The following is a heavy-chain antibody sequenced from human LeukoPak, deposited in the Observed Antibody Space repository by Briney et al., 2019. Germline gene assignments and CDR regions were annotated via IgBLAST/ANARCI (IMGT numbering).Heavy chain of an antibody. CDR3: ARDRRIAAAGDAFDI. J-gene: IGHJ3*02. CDR1: GGSISLSYYY. CDR2: IYYSGST. Sequence: SETLSLTCSVSGGSISLSYYYWGWIRQPPGKGLEWIGSIYYSGSTYYNPSLKSRVTISVDTSKNQFSLKLSSVTAADTAVYYCARDRRIAAAGDAFDIWGQGTMVTVSS. V-gene: IGHV4-39*07. D-gene: IGHD6-13*01.